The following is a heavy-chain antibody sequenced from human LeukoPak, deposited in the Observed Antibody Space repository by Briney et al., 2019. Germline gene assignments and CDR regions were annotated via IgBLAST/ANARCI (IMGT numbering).Heavy chain of an antibody. CDR2: IYYSGST. Sequence: PSETLSLTCTVSGGSISSGGYYWSWIRQHPGKGLEWIGYIYYSGSTYYNPSLKSRVTISVDTSKNQFSLKLSSVTAADTAVYYCARAAIHNIVVVPAAILRPTGNWFDPWGQGTLVTVSS. J-gene: IGHJ5*02. V-gene: IGHV4-31*03. CDR3: ARAAIHNIVVVPAAILRPTGNWFDP. D-gene: IGHD2-2*01. CDR1: GGSISSGGYY.